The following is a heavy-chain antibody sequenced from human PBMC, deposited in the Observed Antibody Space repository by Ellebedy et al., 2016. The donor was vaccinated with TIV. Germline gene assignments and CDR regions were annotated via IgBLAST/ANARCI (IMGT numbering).Heavy chain of an antibody. CDR3: ARDLRDDSSGYYGWYFDL. Sequence: GESLKISCAASGFTFSSYAMHWVRQAPGKGLEWVAVISYDGSNKYYADSVKGRFTISRDNSKNTLYLQMNSLRAEDTAVYYCARDLRDDSSGYYGWYFDLWGRGTLVTVSS. CDR2: ISYDGSNK. J-gene: IGHJ2*01. D-gene: IGHD3-22*01. V-gene: IGHV3-30*01. CDR1: GFTFSSYA.